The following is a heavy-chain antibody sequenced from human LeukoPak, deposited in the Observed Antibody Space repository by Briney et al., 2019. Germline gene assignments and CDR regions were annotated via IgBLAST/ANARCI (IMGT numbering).Heavy chain of an antibody. D-gene: IGHD3-3*01. CDR2: IYYSGST. Sequence: SETLSLTCTVSGGSISSSSYYWGWIRQPPWKGLEWIGSIYYSGSTYYNPSLKSRVTISVDTSKNQFSLKLSSVTAADTAVYYCARNEHYDSWSGYLGYFDYWGQGTLVTVSS. V-gene: IGHV4-39*07. CDR3: ARNEHYDSWSGYLGYFDY. J-gene: IGHJ4*02. CDR1: GGSISSSSYY.